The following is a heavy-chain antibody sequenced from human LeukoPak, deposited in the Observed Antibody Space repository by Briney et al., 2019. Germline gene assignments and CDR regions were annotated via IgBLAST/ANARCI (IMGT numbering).Heavy chain of an antibody. V-gene: IGHV3-23*01. Sequence: TGGSLRLSCAASGFTFSSDAMSWVRQAPGKGLEWVSAISGSGGSTYYADSVKGRFTISRDNSKNTLYLQMNSLRAEDTAVYYCAKGVRFLEWLSYVDDWGQGTLVTVSS. J-gene: IGHJ4*02. D-gene: IGHD3-3*01. CDR2: ISGSGGST. CDR3: AKGVRFLEWLSYVDD. CDR1: GFTFSSDA.